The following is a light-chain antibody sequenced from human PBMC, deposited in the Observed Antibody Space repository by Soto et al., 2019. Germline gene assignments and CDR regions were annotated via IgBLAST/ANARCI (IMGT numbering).Light chain of an antibody. CDR1: QSVSSY. Sequence: EIVLTQSPATLSLSPGERATLSCRASQSVSSYLAWYQQKPGQAPRLLIYDASNRATGIPARFSGSGSGTDFTLTISSLEPEDFAVYYCQQRSNWLAWTFGQGTMLEIK. CDR3: QQRSNWLAWT. V-gene: IGKV3-11*01. CDR2: DAS. J-gene: IGKJ1*01.